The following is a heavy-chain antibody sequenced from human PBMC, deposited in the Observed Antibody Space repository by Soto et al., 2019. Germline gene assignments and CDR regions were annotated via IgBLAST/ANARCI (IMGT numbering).Heavy chain of an antibody. D-gene: IGHD3-3*01. CDR1: CGSISSYY. V-gene: IGHV4-59*01. Sequence: PSETLSLTCTVSCGSISSYYWSWIRQPPGNGLDCIGYTYYSVITSXXPSLKSRXXISVDTSKNHXSLKLXSVTAAYTAVYYCARDAPGVAPYWRQGTPVTVSS. CDR3: ARDAPGVAPY. CDR2: TYYSVIT. J-gene: IGHJ4*02.